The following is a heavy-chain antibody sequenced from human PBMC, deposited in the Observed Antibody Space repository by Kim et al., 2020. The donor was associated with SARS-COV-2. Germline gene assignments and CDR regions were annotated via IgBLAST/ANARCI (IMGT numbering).Heavy chain of an antibody. CDR1: GYTFTSYA. D-gene: IGHD3-3*01. V-gene: IGHV1-3*01. Sequence: ASVKVSCKASGYTFTSYAMHWVRQAPGQRLEWMGWINAGNGNTKYSQKFQGRVTITRDTSASTAYMELSSLRSEDTAVYYCARVLAPNTIFGVVINDWYFDLWGRGTLVTVSS. CDR3: ARVLAPNTIFGVVINDWYFDL. J-gene: IGHJ2*01. CDR2: INAGNGNT.